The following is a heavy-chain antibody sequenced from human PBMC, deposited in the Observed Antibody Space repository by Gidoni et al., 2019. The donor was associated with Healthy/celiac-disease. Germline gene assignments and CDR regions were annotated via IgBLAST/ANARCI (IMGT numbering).Heavy chain of an antibody. J-gene: IGHJ6*03. D-gene: IGHD5-18*01. CDR2: ISSSSSYT. V-gene: IGHV3-11*05. CDR3: ARETVDTAYYYMDV. CDR1: GFTFSDYY. Sequence: QVQLVESGGGLVKPGGSLRLSCAASGFTFSDYYMSWIRQAPGKGLEWVSYISSSSSYTNYADSVKGRFTISRDNAKNSLYLQMNSLRAEDTAVYYCARETVDTAYYYMDVWGKGTTVTVSS.